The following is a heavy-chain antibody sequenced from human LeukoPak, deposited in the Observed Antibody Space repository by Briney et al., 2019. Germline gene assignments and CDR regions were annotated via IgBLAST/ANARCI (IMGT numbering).Heavy chain of an antibody. CDR1: GDSLTSGDYY. D-gene: IGHD6-19*01. V-gene: IGHV4-39*07. CDR3: ARDSSGWRGVGYFDY. Sequence: PSETLSLTCSVSGDSLTSGDYYWAWIRQPPGKGLEWIGSIYYSGSTYYNPSLKSRVTISVDTSKNQFSLKLSSVTAADTAVYYCARDSSGWRGVGYFDYWGQGTLVTVSS. J-gene: IGHJ4*02. CDR2: IYYSGST.